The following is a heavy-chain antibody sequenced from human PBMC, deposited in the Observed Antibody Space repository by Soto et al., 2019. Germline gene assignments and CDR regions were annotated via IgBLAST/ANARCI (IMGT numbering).Heavy chain of an antibody. J-gene: IGHJ4*02. CDR3: ARALAAAGPFDC. Sequence: QVQLVQSGAEVKKPGASVKVSCKASGYTFTNYAFSWVRQAPGQGLEWMGWISAYNGNTNYPQKLQGRVTMTTDTCTGTAYMELRSLRSDDTAVYYWARALAAAGPFDCWGQGTLVTVSS. CDR2: ISAYNGNT. CDR1: GYTFTNYA. V-gene: IGHV1-18*01. D-gene: IGHD6-13*01.